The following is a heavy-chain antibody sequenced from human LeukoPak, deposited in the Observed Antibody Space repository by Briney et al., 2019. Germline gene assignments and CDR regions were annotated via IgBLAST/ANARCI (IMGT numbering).Heavy chain of an antibody. CDR1: GGSISSYY. CDR3: ARNGRQQLVSDY. CDR2: IYYSGST. J-gene: IGHJ4*02. Sequence: SETLSLTCTVSGGSISSYYWSWIRQPPGKGLEWIGYIYYSGSTNYNPSLKSRVTISVDTSKNQFSLKLSSVTAADTAVYYCARNGRQQLVSDYWGQGTLVTVSS. D-gene: IGHD6-13*01. V-gene: IGHV4-59*12.